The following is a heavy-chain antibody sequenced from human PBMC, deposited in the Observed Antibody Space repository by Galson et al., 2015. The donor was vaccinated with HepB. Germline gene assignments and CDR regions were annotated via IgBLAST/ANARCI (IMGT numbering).Heavy chain of an antibody. D-gene: IGHD3-3*01. CDR2: INPNSGGT. J-gene: IGHJ6*03. V-gene: IGHV1-2*06. CDR1: GYTFTDYY. Sequence: SVKVSCKASGYTFTDYYIHWLRQAPGQGLEWVGRINPNSGGTNYAQKFQGRVAMTKDTSISTAYMELSRLRSDDTAFYYCARDGVVLYSHYVYYYMDVWGKGTTVIVSS. CDR3: ARDGVVLYSHYVYYYMDV.